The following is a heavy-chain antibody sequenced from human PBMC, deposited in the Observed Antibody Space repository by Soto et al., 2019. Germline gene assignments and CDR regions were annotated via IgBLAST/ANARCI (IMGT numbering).Heavy chain of an antibody. CDR2: IYFTGKA. Sequence: NPSETLSLTCTVSGDSIRDGGYYWAWIRQRPGQGLEWMGYIYFTGKANYNPSLENRLTMSVDMSRRQLYLRLTSVTAADTAVYFCAKDPSPQPIPAVTPGWFDPWGQGIAVPVSS. J-gene: IGHJ5*02. D-gene: IGHD4-4*01. V-gene: IGHV4-31*03. CDR3: AKDPSPQPIPAVTPGWFDP. CDR1: GDSIRDGGYY.